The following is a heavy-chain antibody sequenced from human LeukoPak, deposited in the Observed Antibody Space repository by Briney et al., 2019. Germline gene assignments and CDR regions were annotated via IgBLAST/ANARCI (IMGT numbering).Heavy chain of an antibody. Sequence: SVKVSCKASGGTFSSYAISWVRQAPGQGLEWMGGIIPIFGTANYAQKFQGRVTITADESTSTASMELSSLRSEDTAMFYCATSKDTAMVTIDYWGQGTLVTVSS. J-gene: IGHJ4*02. CDR1: GGTFSSYA. CDR3: ATSKDTAMVTIDY. CDR2: IIPIFGTA. D-gene: IGHD5-18*01. V-gene: IGHV1-69*13.